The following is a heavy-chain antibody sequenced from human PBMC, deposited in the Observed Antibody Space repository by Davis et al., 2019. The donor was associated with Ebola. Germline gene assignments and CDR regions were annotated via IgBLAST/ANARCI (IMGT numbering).Heavy chain of an antibody. CDR2: INPNSGGT. CDR3: AREYVVVVAATDYWYSGMDV. J-gene: IGHJ6*04. D-gene: IGHD2-15*01. V-gene: IGHV1-2*02. Sequence: AASVKVSCKASGYTFTGYYMHWVRQAPGQGLEWMGGINPNSGGTNYAQKFQGRVTMTRDTSTSTVYMELSSLRSEDTAVDYCAREYVVVVAATDYWYSGMDVWGKGTTVTVSS. CDR1: GYTFTGYY.